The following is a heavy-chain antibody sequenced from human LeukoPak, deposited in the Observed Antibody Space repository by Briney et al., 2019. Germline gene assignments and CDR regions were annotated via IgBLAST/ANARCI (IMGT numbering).Heavy chain of an antibody. Sequence: GSSVKVSCKASGGTFSSYAISWVRQAPEQGLEWMGRIIPILGIANYAQKFQGRVTITADKSTSTAYMELSSLRSEDTAVYYCARAVRGDGYNDYWGQGTLVTVSS. CDR1: GGTFSSYA. J-gene: IGHJ4*02. V-gene: IGHV1-69*04. CDR2: IIPILGIA. D-gene: IGHD5-24*01. CDR3: ARAVRGDGYNDY.